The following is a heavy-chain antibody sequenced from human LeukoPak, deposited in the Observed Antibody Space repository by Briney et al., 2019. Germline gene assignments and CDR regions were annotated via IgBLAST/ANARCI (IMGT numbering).Heavy chain of an antibody. Sequence: GGSLRLSCAASGFTFSSYAMHWVRQAPGKGLEWVAVISYDGSNKYYADSVKGRFTISRDNSKNTLYLQMNSLRAEDTAVYYCASTPQGITMVRGVQHWGQGTLVTVSS. J-gene: IGHJ1*01. D-gene: IGHD3-10*01. V-gene: IGHV3-30-3*01. CDR1: GFTFSSYA. CDR2: ISYDGSNK. CDR3: ASTPQGITMVRGVQH.